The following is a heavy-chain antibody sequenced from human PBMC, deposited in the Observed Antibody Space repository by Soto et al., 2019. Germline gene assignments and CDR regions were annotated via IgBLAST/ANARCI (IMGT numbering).Heavy chain of an antibody. CDR3: ARHLPDYDYIWGSYRRTSGAFDI. J-gene: IGHJ3*02. D-gene: IGHD3-16*02. CDR2: IYYSGST. Sequence: SETLSLTCTVSGGSISSYYWSWIRQPPGKGLEWIGYIYYSGSTNYNPSLKSRVTISVDTSKNQISLKLSSVTAADTAVYYCARHLPDYDYIWGSYRRTSGAFDIWGQGTMVTVSS. CDR1: GGSISSYY. V-gene: IGHV4-59*08.